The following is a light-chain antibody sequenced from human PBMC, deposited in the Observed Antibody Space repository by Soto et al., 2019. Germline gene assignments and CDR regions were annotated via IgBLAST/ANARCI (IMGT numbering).Light chain of an antibody. J-gene: IGLJ2*01. CDR2: QDT. V-gene: IGLV3-1*01. Sequence: SSELTQPPSVSVSPGQTASITCSGDKLGDKYACWYQQKPGQSPVLVIYQDTKRPSGIPERFSGSKSGNTATLTISGTQAIDEADYYCQAWDSSTPVVFGGGTKLTVL. CDR1: KLGDKY. CDR3: QAWDSSTPVV.